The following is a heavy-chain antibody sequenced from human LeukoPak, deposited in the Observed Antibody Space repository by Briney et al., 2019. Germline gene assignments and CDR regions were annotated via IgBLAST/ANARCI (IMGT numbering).Heavy chain of an antibody. CDR1: GGSISSYY. CDR2: IYYSGST. J-gene: IGHJ5*02. D-gene: IGHD3-10*01. Sequence: PSETLSLTCTVSGGSISSYYWSRIRQPPGKGLEWIGYIYYSGSTNYKPSLKSRVTISVDTSKNQFSLKLSSVTAADTAVYYCARHRLITMVRGVIGWFDPWGQGTLVTVSS. V-gene: IGHV4-59*08. CDR3: ARHRLITMVRGVIGWFDP.